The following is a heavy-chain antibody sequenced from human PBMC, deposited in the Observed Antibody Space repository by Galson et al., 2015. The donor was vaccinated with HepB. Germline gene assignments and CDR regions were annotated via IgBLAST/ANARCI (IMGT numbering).Heavy chain of an antibody. CDR2: ISYDGGNR. D-gene: IGHD3-10*01. CDR1: GFTFTGYA. CDR3: ARVYFYGSGSYSRPGGIDL. J-gene: IGHJ2*01. Sequence: SLRLSCAASGFTFTGYAMHWVRQAPGRGLEWVAVISYDGGNRYYADSVKGRFIISRDNSKNTLYMQMNSLRAEDTAVYYCARVYFYGSGSYSRPGGIDLWGRGTLVTVSS. V-gene: IGHV3-30*04.